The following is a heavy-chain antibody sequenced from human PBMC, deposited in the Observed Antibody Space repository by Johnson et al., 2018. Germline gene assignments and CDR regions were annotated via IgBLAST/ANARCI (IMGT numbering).Heavy chain of an antibody. CDR2: MSYDPNNK. CDR3: ARVTTDFYDSSGYGFQH. J-gene: IGHJ1*01. D-gene: IGHD3-22*01. Sequence: QVQLVESGGGVVQPGRSXRLSCAASGFTFSHYGMHWVRQAPGKGLEWVAVMSYDPNNKYYADSVKGRFTISRDDAKHSLYLQMNSLRAEDTAVYYCARVTTDFYDSSGYGFQHWGQGTLVTVSS. CDR1: GFTFSHYG. V-gene: IGHV3-33*05.